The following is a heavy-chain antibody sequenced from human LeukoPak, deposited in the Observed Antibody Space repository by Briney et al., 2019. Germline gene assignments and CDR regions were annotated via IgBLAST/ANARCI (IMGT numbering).Heavy chain of an antibody. J-gene: IGHJ4*02. Sequence: GRSLRLSCAASGFTFSSYAMHWVRQAPGKGLEWVAVISYDGSNKYHADSVKGRFTISRDNSKNTLYLQMNSLRAEDTAVYYCARLGRGAAGTLSSADTDYWGQGTLVTVSS. CDR1: GFTFSSYA. V-gene: IGHV3-30*04. CDR3: ARLGRGAAGTLSSADTDY. CDR2: ISYDGSNK. D-gene: IGHD6-13*01.